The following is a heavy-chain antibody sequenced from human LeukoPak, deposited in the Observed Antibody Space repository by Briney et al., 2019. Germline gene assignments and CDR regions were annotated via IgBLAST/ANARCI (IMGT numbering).Heavy chain of an antibody. CDR2: ISGSSTTT. CDR3: AKLGQLVPEN. J-gene: IGHJ4*02. D-gene: IGHD6-6*01. V-gene: IGHV3-23*01. CDR1: GFTFSSYG. Sequence: GGSLRLSCAASGFTFSSYGMHWVRQAPGKGLEWVSTISGSSTTTYYADSVKGRFTISRDNAGNALSLQMNSLRVEDTAVYYCAKLGQLVPENWGQGALVTVSS.